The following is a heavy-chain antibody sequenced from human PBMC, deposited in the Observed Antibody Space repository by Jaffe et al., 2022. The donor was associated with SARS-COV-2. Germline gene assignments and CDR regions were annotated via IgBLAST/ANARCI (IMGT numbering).Heavy chain of an antibody. CDR2: VNTNTGQP. J-gene: IGHJ4*02. CDR3: ARDRYSGYGPSDF. D-gene: IGHD5-12*01. CDR1: GYTFTNYA. Sequence: QVQLVQSGSELRKPGASVKISCKASGYTFTNYAMIWVRQAPGQGLEWMAWVNTNTGQPTYAQDFTGRFVFSLATSASTAFLQINDLKAEDTAVYYCARDRYSGYGPSDFWGQGTLVTVSS. V-gene: IGHV7-4-1*02.